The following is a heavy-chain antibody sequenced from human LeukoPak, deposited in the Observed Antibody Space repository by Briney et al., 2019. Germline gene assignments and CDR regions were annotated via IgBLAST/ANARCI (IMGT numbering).Heavy chain of an antibody. CDR2: ISSSSSTI. D-gene: IGHD4-17*01. CDR3: ASTPNDYGDYLGAFDI. V-gene: IGHV3-48*04. CDR1: GFTFSSYG. J-gene: IGHJ3*02. Sequence: GGSLRLSCAASGFTFSSYGMHWVRQAPGKGLEWVSYISSSSSTIYYADSVKGRFTISRDNAKNSLYLQMNSLRAEDTAVYYCASTPNDYGDYLGAFDIWGQGTMVTVSS.